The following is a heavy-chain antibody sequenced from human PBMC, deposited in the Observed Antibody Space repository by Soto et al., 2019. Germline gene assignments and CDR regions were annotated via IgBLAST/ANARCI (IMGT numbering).Heavy chain of an antibody. CDR3: ARGNHRWLQLWYFDL. J-gene: IGHJ2*01. D-gene: IGHD5-12*01. CDR1: GGTFSSYT. Sequence: QVQLVQSGAEVKKPGSSVTVSCEASGGTFSSYTISWVRQAPGQGLEWMGGIIPIFGTANYAQKFQGRVTITADESTSTAYMELSRLRSEDTAVYYCARGNHRWLQLWYFDLWGRGTLVTVSS. CDR2: IIPIFGTA. V-gene: IGHV1-69*12.